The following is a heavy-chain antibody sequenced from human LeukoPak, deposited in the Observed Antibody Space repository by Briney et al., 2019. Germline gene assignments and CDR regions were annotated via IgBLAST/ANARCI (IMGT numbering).Heavy chain of an antibody. J-gene: IGHJ6*02. CDR3: TRHGAGSYSHYYYGMDV. D-gene: IGHD3-10*01. CDR2: IRSKTNSYAT. V-gene: IGHV3-73*01. Sequence: GGSLRLSCAASGFTFSGSAMHWVRQASGKGLEWVGRIRSKTNSYATAYAASVKGRFTISRDDSKNTAYLQMNSLKTEDTAVYYCTRHGAGSYSHYYYGMDVWGQGTTVTVSS. CDR1: GFTFSGSA.